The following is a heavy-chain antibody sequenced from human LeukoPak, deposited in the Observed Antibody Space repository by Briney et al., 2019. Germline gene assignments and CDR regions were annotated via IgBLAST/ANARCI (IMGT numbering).Heavy chain of an antibody. J-gene: IGHJ4*02. V-gene: IGHV3-48*03. Sequence: GGSLRLSCAASGFTFSSYEMHWVRQAPGKGLEWVSHISSSGSNTHYTDSVKGRFTISRDNARNSLYMQMNSLRAEDTAVYYCARDHWDILTGYYIDYWGQGTLVTVSS. CDR2: ISSSGSNT. D-gene: IGHD3-9*01. CDR3: ARDHWDILTGYYIDY. CDR1: GFTFSSYE.